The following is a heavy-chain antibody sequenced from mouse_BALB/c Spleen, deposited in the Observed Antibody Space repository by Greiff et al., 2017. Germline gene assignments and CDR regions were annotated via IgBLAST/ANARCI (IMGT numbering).Heavy chain of an antibody. CDR2: ISYDGSN. Sequence: EVKLVESGPGLVKPSQSLSLTCSVTGYSITSGYYWNWIRQFPGNKLEWMGYISYDGSNNYNPSLKNRISITRDTSKNQFFLKLNSVTTEDTATYYCARSYGYYYAMDYWGQGTSVTVSS. CDR3: ARSYGYYYAMDY. V-gene: IGHV3-6*02. J-gene: IGHJ4*01. CDR1: GYSITSGYY. D-gene: IGHD1-1*01.